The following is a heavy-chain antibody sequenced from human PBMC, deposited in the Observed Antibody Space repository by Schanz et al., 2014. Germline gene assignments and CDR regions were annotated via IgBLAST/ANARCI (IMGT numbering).Heavy chain of an antibody. CDR2: INPNSGGT. CDR3: AREGTVIRGLSGWFDP. J-gene: IGHJ5*02. Sequence: QVQLVQSGAEVKKPGASVKVSCKASGYNFTAYYIHWVRQAPGQGLEWMGRINPNSGGTNFAQKFQGRVTMTRDTSISTVYMELSRLRSDDTAVYYCAREGTVIRGLSGWFDPWGQGTLVTVSS. V-gene: IGHV1-2*06. D-gene: IGHD3-10*01. CDR1: GYNFTAYY.